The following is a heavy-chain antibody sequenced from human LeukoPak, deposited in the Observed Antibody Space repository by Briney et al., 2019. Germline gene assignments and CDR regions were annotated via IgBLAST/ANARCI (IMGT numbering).Heavy chain of an antibody. V-gene: IGHV3-11*01. D-gene: IGHD3-22*01. CDR2: ISNSGSTI. CDR1: GFTFSDYY. CDR3: ARVPHPQFLGSSGYYVED. Sequence: GGSLRLSCAASGFTFSDYYMTWIRQAPGKGLEWVSHISNSGSTIYYTDSVKGRFTISRDNAKNSLYLQMNSLRAEDTAVYYCARVPHPQFLGSSGYYVEDWGQGTLVTVSS. J-gene: IGHJ4*02.